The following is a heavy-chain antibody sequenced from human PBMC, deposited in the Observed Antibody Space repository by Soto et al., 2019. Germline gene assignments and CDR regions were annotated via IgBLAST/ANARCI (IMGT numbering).Heavy chain of an antibody. CDR2: ISFDESTK. Sequence: GALRLSCAASGFTFSHYGMHWVRQAPGKGLDWVAVISFDESTKFYADSVKGRFTISRDSSVSTLFLQMDSLRPEDSAVYYCARNIGDDSGDYIDSWGQGTLVTVYS. D-gene: IGHD2-21*02. V-gene: IGHV3-30*14. CDR1: GFTFSHYG. J-gene: IGHJ4*02. CDR3: ARNIGDDSGDYIDS.